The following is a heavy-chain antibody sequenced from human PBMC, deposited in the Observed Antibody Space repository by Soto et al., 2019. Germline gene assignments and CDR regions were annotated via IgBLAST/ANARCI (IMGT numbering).Heavy chain of an antibody. CDR1: GFTFNSYG. Sequence: QVQLVESGGGVVQPGRSLRLSCAASGFTFNSYGMHWVRQAPGKGLEWVAVISYDGSNKYYADSVKGRFTISRDNSRNTLYLQMNSLRAEDTAVYYYAKDRLGLLLRLRHDERYYGMDVWGQGTTVTVSS. D-gene: IGHD3-22*01. V-gene: IGHV3-30*18. CDR3: AKDRLGLLLRLRHDERYYGMDV. J-gene: IGHJ6*02. CDR2: ISYDGSNK.